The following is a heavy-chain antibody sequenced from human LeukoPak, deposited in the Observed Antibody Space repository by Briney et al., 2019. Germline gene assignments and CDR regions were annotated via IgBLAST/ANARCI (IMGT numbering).Heavy chain of an antibody. D-gene: IGHD6-6*01. CDR2: INSDGSI. Sequence: SETLSLTCTVSGVSISSLYWNWIRQPAGKGLEWIGRINSDGSINYNVSLKSRVSMSVDTSKNQFSLRLSSVTAADTAVYYCARDQGAAGRPFWFEPWGRGALVTVSS. CDR3: ARDQGAAGRPFWFEP. V-gene: IGHV4-4*07. CDR1: GVSISSLY. J-gene: IGHJ5*02.